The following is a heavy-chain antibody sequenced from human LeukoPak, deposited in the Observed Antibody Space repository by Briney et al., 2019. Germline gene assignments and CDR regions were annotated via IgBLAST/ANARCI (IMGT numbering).Heavy chain of an antibody. V-gene: IGHV4-59*11. CDR1: GGSISSHY. D-gene: IGHD6-19*01. CDR3: ARDRYGGWYSDY. Sequence: SETLSLACTVSGGSISSHYWSWIRQPPGKGLEWIGYIYYSGNTNYNSSLKSRVTISVDTSENQFSLKLSSVTAADTAMYYCARDRYGGWYSDYWGQGTLVTVSS. J-gene: IGHJ4*02. CDR2: IYYSGNT.